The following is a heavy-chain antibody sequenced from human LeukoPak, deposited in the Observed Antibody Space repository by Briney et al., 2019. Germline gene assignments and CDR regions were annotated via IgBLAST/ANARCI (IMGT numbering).Heavy chain of an antibody. CDR1: GGSISSGSYY. CDR2: IYTSGST. J-gene: IGHJ4*02. Sequence: PSETLSLTCTVSGGSISSGSYYWSWIRQPAGKGLEWIGHIYTSGSTNYNPSLKSRVTISVDTSKNQFSLKLRSVTAADTAVYYCARGTTYYYDSIDYHILEYWGQGTLVTVSS. V-gene: IGHV4-61*09. D-gene: IGHD3-22*01. CDR3: ARGTTYYYDSIDYHILEY.